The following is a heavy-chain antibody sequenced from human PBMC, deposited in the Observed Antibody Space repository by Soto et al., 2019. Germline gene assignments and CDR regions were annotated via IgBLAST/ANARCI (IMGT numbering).Heavy chain of an antibody. Sequence: SSETLSLTCTVSGGSISSSSYYWGWIRQPPGKGLEWIGSIYYSGSTYYNPSLKSRVTISVDTSKNQFSLKLSSVTAADTAVYYCARHQAYYDFWSGYTETHNNWFDPWCQGTLVTVSS. CDR1: GGSISSSSYY. D-gene: IGHD3-3*01. CDR2: IYYSGST. CDR3: ARHQAYYDFWSGYTETHNNWFDP. V-gene: IGHV4-39*01. J-gene: IGHJ5*02.